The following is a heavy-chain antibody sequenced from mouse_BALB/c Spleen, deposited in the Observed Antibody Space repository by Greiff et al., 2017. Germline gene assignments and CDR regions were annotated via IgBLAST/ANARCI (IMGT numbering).Heavy chain of an antibody. D-gene: IGHD2-1*01. CDR1: GYTFTSYV. CDR2: INPYNDGT. CDR3: ARGDGYGNLYYYAMDY. J-gene: IGHJ4*01. Sequence: VQLQQSGPELVKPGASVKMSCKASGYTFTSYVMHWVKQKPGQGLEWIGYINPYNDGTKYNEKFKGKAKMTSDKSSSTAYMELSSLTSEDSAVYYCARGDGYGNLYYYAMDYWGQGTSVTVSS. V-gene: IGHV1-14*01.